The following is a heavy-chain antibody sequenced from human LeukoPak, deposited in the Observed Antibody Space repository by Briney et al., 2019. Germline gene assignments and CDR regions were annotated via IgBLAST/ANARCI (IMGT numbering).Heavy chain of an antibody. CDR1: GITLSNYA. CDR2: ISDSGDST. Sequence: GGSLRLSCAVSGITLSNYAMSWVRQAPGKGLEWVAGISDSGDSTKYADSVKGRFTISRDNSKNTLYLQMNSLRAEDTAVYFCAKRGVVIRVILVGFHKEAYYFDSWGRGALVTVSS. D-gene: IGHD3-22*01. V-gene: IGHV3-23*01. CDR3: AKRGVVIRVILVGFHKEAYYFDS. J-gene: IGHJ4*02.